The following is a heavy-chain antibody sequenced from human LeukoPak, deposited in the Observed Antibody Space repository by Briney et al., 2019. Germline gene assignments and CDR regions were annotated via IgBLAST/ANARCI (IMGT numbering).Heavy chain of an antibody. CDR2: TNHSGST. J-gene: IGHJ4*02. V-gene: IGHV4-39*07. CDR3: ARLTMVRGVTYYFDY. Sequence: SETLSLTCTVSGGSISSSSYYWSWIRQPPGKGLEWIGETNHSGSTNYNPSLKSRVTISVDTSKNQFSLKLSSVTAADTAVYYCARLTMVRGVTYYFDYWGQGTLVTVSS. CDR1: GGSISSSSYY. D-gene: IGHD3-10*01.